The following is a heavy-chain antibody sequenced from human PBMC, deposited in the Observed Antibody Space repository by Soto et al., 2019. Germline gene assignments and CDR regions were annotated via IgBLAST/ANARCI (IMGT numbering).Heavy chain of an antibody. CDR3: ARDHSGSYRYFDY. CDR1: GFTFSSYS. CDR2: ISSSSSTI. D-gene: IGHD1-26*01. J-gene: IGHJ4*02. Sequence: EVQLVESGGGLVQPGGSLRLSCAASGFTFSSYSMNWVRQAPGKGLEWVSYISSSSSTIYYADSVKGRFTISRDNAKNSLYLQMNSLRAEDTAVYYCARDHSGSYRYFDYWGQGTLVTVSS. V-gene: IGHV3-48*01.